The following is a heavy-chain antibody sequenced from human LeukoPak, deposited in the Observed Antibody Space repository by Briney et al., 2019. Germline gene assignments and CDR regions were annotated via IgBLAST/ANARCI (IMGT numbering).Heavy chain of an antibody. J-gene: IGHJ4*02. V-gene: IGHV3-72*01. CDR2: TRNKTKSYTT. CDR3: ARVQGRGNTYGYDY. CDR1: GFTFSDHY. Sequence: PGGSLRLSCAASGFTFSDHYMDWVRQAPGKGLEWVARTRNKTKSYTTEYAASVKGRFTISRDDSKNSLYLQMNNLKTEDTAVYYCARVQGRGNTYGYDYWGQGTLVTVSS. D-gene: IGHD5-18*01.